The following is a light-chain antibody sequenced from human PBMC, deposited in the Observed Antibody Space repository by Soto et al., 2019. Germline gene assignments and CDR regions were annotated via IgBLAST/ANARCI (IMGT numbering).Light chain of an antibody. CDR3: QSYDSSLSGSRV. Sequence: QSVLTQPPSVSGAPGQRVTISCTVSSSNIGAGYDVHWYQQLPGTAPKLLISGNSTRPSGVPDRFSGSKSGTSASLAITGLQAEDEDNYYCQSYDSSLSGSRVFGGGTKLTVL. CDR1: SSNIGAGYD. CDR2: GNS. J-gene: IGLJ3*02. V-gene: IGLV1-40*01.